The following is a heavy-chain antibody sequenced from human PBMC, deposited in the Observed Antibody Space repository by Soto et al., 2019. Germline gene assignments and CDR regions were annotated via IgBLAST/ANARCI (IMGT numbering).Heavy chain of an antibody. CDR2: IIPSFGTA. D-gene: IGHD4-17*01. CDR1: GGTFSSYA. Sequence: QVQLVQSGAEVKKPGSSVKVSCKSSGGTFSSYAISWVRHAPGQGLEWMGGIIPSFGTANYAQKFQGRVTMTADESTSTAYMELSSLRSEDTAVYYCARDDDYGDYNDDYYYYGMDGWGQGTTVTVSS. V-gene: IGHV1-69*01. J-gene: IGHJ6*02. CDR3: ARDDDYGDYNDDYYYYGMDG.